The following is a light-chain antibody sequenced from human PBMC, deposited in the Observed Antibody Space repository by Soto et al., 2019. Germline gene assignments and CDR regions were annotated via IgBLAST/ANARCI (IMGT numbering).Light chain of an antibody. V-gene: IGKV3D-15*01. CDR3: QQYSKWPT. CDR2: DAS. J-gene: IGKJ1*01. Sequence: EIVMTQSPATLSVSPGERATLSCRASQSVSSNLAWYQQKPGQAPRLLIYDASNRATGIPARFSGSGSGTDFTLTISSLQSEDFAVYYCQQYSKWPTFGRGTKVDIK. CDR1: QSVSSN.